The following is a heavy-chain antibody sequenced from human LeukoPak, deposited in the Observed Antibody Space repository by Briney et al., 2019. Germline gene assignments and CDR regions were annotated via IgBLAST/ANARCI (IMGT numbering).Heavy chain of an antibody. V-gene: IGHV4-39*07. CDR3: ARDRYYYDSSGYYYAWYFDL. D-gene: IGHD3-22*01. Sequence: SETLSLTCTVSGGSISSSSYYWGWIRQPPGKGLEWIGSIYYSGSTYYNPSLKSRVTMSVDTSKNQFSLKLSSVTAADTALYYCARDRYYYDSSGYYYAWYFDLWGRGTLVTVSS. CDR2: IYYSGST. CDR1: GGSISSSSYY. J-gene: IGHJ2*01.